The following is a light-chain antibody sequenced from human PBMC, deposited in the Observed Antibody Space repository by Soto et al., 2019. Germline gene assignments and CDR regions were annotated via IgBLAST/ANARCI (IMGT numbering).Light chain of an antibody. CDR2: WAS. J-gene: IGKJ1*01. CDR1: QTILYSSNNKNY. V-gene: IGKV4-1*01. CDR3: HQYYTNPRT. Sequence: DIVMTQSPESLAVSLGEMATTNCKSSQTILYSSNNKNYLAWYQQKPGQPPKLLIYWASTRESGVPERFSGSGSGTDFTLTISSLQAEDVAVYYCHQYYTNPRTFGQGTKVEIK.